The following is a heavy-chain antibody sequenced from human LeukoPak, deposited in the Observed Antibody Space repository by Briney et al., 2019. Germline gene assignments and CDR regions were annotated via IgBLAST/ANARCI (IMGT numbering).Heavy chain of an antibody. CDR2: INSDGSST. CDR1: GFTFSSSW. J-gene: IGHJ4*02. Sequence: PGGSLRLSCAASGFTFSSSWMHWVRQAPGKGLVWVSRINSDGSSTSYADSVKGRFTISRDNAKNTLYLQMNSLRAEDTAVYYCARDEDYGDYADYWGQGTLVTVSS. CDR3: ARDEDYGDYADY. D-gene: IGHD4-17*01. V-gene: IGHV3-74*01.